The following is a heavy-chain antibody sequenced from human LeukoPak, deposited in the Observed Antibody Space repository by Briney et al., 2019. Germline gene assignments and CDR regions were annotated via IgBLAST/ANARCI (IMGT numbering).Heavy chain of an antibody. D-gene: IGHD3-3*01. J-gene: IGHJ4*02. Sequence: GGSLRLSCAASGFTFSSYAMSWVRQAPGKGLEWVSLISWDGGSTYYADSVKGRFTISRDNSKNSLYLQMNSLRAEDTALYYCAKDISRYYDFWSGWIAPDYWGQGTLVTVSS. CDR3: AKDISRYYDFWSGWIAPDY. V-gene: IGHV3-43D*04. CDR1: GFTFSSYA. CDR2: ISWDGGST.